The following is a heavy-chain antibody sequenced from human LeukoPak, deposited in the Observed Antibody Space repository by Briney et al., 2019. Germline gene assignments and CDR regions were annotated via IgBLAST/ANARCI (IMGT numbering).Heavy chain of an antibody. J-gene: IGHJ4*02. CDR1: LFIFINFN. CDR2: ISSSSGTI. D-gene: IGHD5-18*01. Sequence: GGSLRLSRVTSLFIFINFNMSVVSQTPGKGLEWLSYISSSSGTIYYADSVKGRFTISGDNAKNSLYLQMNTLRAEDTAMYYCARAIVYRYGYDVDYWGQGTLVTVSS. V-gene: IGHV3-48*01. CDR3: ARAIVYRYGYDVDY.